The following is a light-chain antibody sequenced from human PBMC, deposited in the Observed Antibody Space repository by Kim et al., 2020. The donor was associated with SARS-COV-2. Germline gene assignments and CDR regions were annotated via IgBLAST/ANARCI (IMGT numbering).Light chain of an antibody. J-gene: IGLJ1*01. CDR3: AAWDDSLNAKV. CDR2: NSN. CDR1: GSNIGSNP. Sequence: GQRVPIACSGSGSNIGSNPVDWYQQLPGTAPKLLIYNSNGRPSGVPDRFSGSRSGTSASLAISGLHSADEADFYCAAWDDSLNAKVFGSGTKVTVL. V-gene: IGLV1-44*01.